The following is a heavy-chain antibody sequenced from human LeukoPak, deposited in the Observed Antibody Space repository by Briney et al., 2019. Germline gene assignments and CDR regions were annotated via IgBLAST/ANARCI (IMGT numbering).Heavy chain of an antibody. CDR2: IYHSGST. CDR1: GGSISSGYY. CDR3: ARTGFYYYYYMDV. V-gene: IGHV4-38-2*02. Sequence: SETLSLTCTVSGGSISSGYYWGWIRQPPGKGLEWIGSIYHSGSTYYNPSLKSRVTISVDTSKNQFSLKLSSVTAADTAVYYCARTGFYYYYYMDVWGKGTTVTVSS. D-gene: IGHD7-27*01. J-gene: IGHJ6*03.